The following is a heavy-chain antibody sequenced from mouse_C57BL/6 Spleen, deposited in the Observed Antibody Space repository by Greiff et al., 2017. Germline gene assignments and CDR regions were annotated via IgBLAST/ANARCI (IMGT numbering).Heavy chain of an antibody. CDR2: IDPANGNT. J-gene: IGHJ3*01. D-gene: IGHD2-4*01. Sequence: VQLQQSVAELVRPGASVKLSCTASGFTFKNTYMHWVKQRPEQGLEWIGRIDPANGNTNYAPKFQGKATITADTSSNTAYLQLSSLTSEDTAVYYWAKDYAFAYGGQGTLVTVSA. CDR1: GFTFKNTY. V-gene: IGHV14-3*01. CDR3: AKDYAFAY.